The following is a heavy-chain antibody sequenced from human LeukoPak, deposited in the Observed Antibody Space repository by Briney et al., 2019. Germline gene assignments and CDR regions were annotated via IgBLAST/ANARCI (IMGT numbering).Heavy chain of an antibody. V-gene: IGHV4-4*07. J-gene: IGHJ6*02. CDR1: GGSISSYY. D-gene: IGHD2-15*01. Sequence: SETLSLTCTVSGGSISSYYWSWMRQPAGKGLEWIGRIYTSGSTNYNPSLKSRVTMSVDTSKNQFSLKLSSVTAADTAVYYCASGGYCSRCSCYPRYYGMDVWGQGTTVTVSS. CDR2: IYTSGST. CDR3: ASGGYCSRCSCYPRYYGMDV.